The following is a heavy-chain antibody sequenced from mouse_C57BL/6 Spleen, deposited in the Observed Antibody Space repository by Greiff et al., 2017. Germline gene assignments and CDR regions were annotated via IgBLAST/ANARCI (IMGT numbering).Heavy chain of an antibody. CDR2: IYPRSGNT. CDR3: AREGDYGNYGGYFDV. D-gene: IGHD2-1*01. CDR1: GYTFTSYG. Sequence: QVQLQQSGAELARPGASVKLSCKASGYTFTSYGISWVKQRTGQGLEWIGEIYPRSGNTYYNEKFKGKATLTADKSSSTAYMELRSLTSEDSAVYFCAREGDYGNYGGYFDVWGTGTTVTVSS. J-gene: IGHJ1*03. V-gene: IGHV1-81*01.